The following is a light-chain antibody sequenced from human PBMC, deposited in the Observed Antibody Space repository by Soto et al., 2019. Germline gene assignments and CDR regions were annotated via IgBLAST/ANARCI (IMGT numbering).Light chain of an antibody. J-gene: IGLJ1*01. CDR3: QSYDSSRSGSRV. CDR1: SSNIGAGYD. V-gene: IGLV1-40*01. Sequence: QSVLTQPPSVSGAPGQRVTISCTGSSSNIGAGYDVHWYQQLPGTAPKLLIYGNSNRPSGVPDRFSGSKSGTSASLAITGLQAEDVADYYCQSYDSSRSGSRVCGTATKVTVL. CDR2: GNS.